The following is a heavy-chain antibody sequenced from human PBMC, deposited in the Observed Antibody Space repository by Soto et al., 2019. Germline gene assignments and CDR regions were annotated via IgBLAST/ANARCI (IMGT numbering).Heavy chain of an antibody. CDR1: GYTFTSYW. V-gene: IGHV5-51*01. CDR3: ARHQAPNWFDP. J-gene: IGHJ5*02. Sequence: KVSCKASGYTFTSYWSGWVRQMPGKGLEWMGIIYPGDSDTRYSPSFQGQVTISADKSISTAYLQWSSLKASDTAMYYCARHQAPNWFDPWGQGTLVTVSS. CDR2: IYPGDSDT.